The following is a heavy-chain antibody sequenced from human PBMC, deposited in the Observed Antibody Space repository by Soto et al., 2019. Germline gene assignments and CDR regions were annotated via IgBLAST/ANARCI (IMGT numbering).Heavy chain of an antibody. Sequence: PSQTLSVTCAISGDSVSSNSAGWNWVRQTPSRGLEWLGRTYYKSRWFNNYAVSVKSRITINPDTSQNQFSLHLDSVTPEDTAVYFCARGSWDDVSGHYYMDVWGKGTTVTVS. CDR2: TYYKSRWFN. V-gene: IGHV6-1*01. J-gene: IGHJ6*03. CDR1: GDSVSSNSAG. CDR3: ARGSWDDVSGHYYMDV. D-gene: IGHD5-12*01.